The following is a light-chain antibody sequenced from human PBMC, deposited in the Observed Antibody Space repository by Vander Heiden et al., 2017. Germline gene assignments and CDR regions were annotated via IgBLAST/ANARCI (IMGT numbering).Light chain of an antibody. CDR3: QLYNDYSWT. CDR2: KAS. Sequence: DIQMTQSPSTLSASVGDSVTITCRASQSISTWLAWYQQKPGKAPKLLIYKASSLESGVPSRFSGSGSGTEFTLTISSLQPDDFATYYCQLYNDYSWTFGQGTKVEIK. CDR1: QSISTW. V-gene: IGKV1-5*03. J-gene: IGKJ1*01.